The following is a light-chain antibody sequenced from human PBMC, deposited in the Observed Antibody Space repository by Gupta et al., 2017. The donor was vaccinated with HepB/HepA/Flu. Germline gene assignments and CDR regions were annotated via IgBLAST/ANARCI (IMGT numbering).Light chain of an antibody. CDR3: GQSIHLPST. J-gene: IGKJ3*01. Sequence: DIVMRQTTLSLSVTPGKPASISCKATQGLLHSDGKTYLYWYLQKAGRPPQLLIWEVSNRVAGVPDRFSGSGSGTDFTLKISRVEADDVGVYYCGQSIHLPSTFGHGTKVDIK. CDR2: EVS. CDR1: QGLLHSDGKTY. V-gene: IGKV2D-29*01.